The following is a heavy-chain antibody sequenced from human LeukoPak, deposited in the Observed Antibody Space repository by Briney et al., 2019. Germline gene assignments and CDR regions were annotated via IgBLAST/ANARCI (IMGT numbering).Heavy chain of an antibody. CDR1: GGSISSGGYD. Sequence: SQTLSLTCTVSGGSISSGGYDWSWIRQPAGKGLEWIGRIYTSGSTNYNPSLKSRVTISVDTSKNQFSLKLSSVTAADTAVYYCAREGLTTVTTPKYYYYYYMDVWGKGTTVTVSS. CDR3: AREGLTTVTTPKYYYYYYMDV. J-gene: IGHJ6*03. V-gene: IGHV4-61*02. CDR2: IYTSGST. D-gene: IGHD4-11*01.